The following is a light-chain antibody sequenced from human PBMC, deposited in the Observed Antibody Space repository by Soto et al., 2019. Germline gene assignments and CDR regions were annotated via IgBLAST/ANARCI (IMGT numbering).Light chain of an antibody. CDR1: QSVGRNY. V-gene: IGKV3-20*01. CDR3: QQYGTSPWA. CDR2: AAS. J-gene: IGKJ1*01. Sequence: EIVLTQFPGTLSLSPGERATLSCRASQSVGRNYVAWYQQKPGQAPRVIIYAASNRASGIPDRFSGSGSGSDFTLTISRLEPEYFAVYYCQQYGTSPWAFGQGTKVEIK.